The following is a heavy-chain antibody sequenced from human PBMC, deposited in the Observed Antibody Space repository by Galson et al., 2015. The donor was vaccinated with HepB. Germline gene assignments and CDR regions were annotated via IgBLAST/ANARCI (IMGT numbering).Heavy chain of an antibody. CDR2: SSGSDGST. J-gene: IGHJ5*01. CDR1: GFTLSSNA. Sequence: SLRLSCAASGFTLSSNAMSWVRQAPGKGLEWVSESSGSDGSTYYADSVKGRFTISRDSSKNTLYLQMHSLRVEDTAVYYCAKQNRSGWSESWGQGTQVTVSS. D-gene: IGHD3-22*01. CDR3: AKQNRSGWSES. V-gene: IGHV3-23*01.